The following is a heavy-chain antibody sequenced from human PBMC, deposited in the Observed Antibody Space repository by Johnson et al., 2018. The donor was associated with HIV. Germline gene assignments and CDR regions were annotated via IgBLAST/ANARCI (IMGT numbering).Heavy chain of an antibody. CDR1: GFTFSSYA. CDR3: AKDRGGYSGYDDAFDI. D-gene: IGHD5-12*01. J-gene: IGHJ3*02. Sequence: VQLVESGGGLVQPGGSLRLSCAASGFTFSSYAMHWVRQAPGKGLEYVSAISSNGGSTYYANSVKGRFTISRDNSKNSLYLQMNSLRTEDTALYYCAKDRGGYSGYDDAFDIWGQGTMVTVSS. V-gene: IGHV3-64*01. CDR2: ISSNGGST.